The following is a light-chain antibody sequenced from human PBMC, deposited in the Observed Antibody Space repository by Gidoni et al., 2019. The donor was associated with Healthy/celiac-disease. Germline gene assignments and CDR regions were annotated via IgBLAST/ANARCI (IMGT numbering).Light chain of an antibody. Sequence: YELTQPPSVSVSPGQTASITCSGDKLGYKYACWYQQKPGKSPVLVIYQDSKRPSGIPERLSGSNSGNTATLTISGTQAMDEADYYCQAWDSSTAVVFGGGTKLTVL. CDR3: QAWDSSTAVV. CDR2: QDS. V-gene: IGLV3-1*01. J-gene: IGLJ2*01. CDR1: KLGYKY.